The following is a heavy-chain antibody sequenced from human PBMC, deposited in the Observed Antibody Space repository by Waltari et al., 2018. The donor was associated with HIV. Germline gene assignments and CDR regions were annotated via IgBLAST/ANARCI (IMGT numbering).Heavy chain of an antibody. Sequence: GRLVGSGVGVIQPGGSLRLPCITSAVSFGTLGFHWVRQAPARGLEWVSFIRFDASEELYLEAVKARFTVSRDNSKNTLFLQMSGLRVDDTAIYFCAKDFKARGLEPSYIDSWGQGSSVTVSS. CDR1: AVSFGTLG. CDR2: IRFDASEE. J-gene: IGHJ4*02. CDR3: AKDFKARGLEPSYIDS. V-gene: IGHV3-30*02.